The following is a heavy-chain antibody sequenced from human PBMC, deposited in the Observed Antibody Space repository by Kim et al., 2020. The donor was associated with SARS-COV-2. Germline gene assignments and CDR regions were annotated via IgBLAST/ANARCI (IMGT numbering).Heavy chain of an antibody. D-gene: IGHD6-19*01. J-gene: IGHJ3*02. V-gene: IGHV4-59*08. CDR3: ARPVSSGWYGVAFDI. Sequence: PSRKSRVTISEDTTRNQFSLKLSSVTAADTAVYYCARPVSSGWYGVAFDIWGQGTMVTVSS.